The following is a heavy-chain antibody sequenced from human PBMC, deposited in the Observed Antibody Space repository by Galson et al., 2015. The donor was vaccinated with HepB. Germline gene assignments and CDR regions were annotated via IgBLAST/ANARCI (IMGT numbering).Heavy chain of an antibody. CDR3: ARGDSGGTGGWYFDL. CDR1: GFTFSSYG. CDR2: ISYDGSNK. J-gene: IGHJ2*01. Sequence: SLRLSCAASGFTFSSYGMHWVRQAPGKGLEWVAVISYDGSNKYYADSVKGRFTISRDNSKNTLYLQMNSLRAEDTAVYYCARGDSGGTGGWYFDLWGRGTLVTVSS. V-gene: IGHV3-30*03. D-gene: IGHD4-23*01.